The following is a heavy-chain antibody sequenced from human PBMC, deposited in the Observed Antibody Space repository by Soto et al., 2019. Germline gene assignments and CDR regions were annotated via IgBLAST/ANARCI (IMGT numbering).Heavy chain of an antibody. J-gene: IGHJ4*02. CDR1: GGSISSGGYY. V-gene: IGHV4-31*03. CDR3: EREELVGATDY. D-gene: IGHD1-26*01. Sequence: SETLSLTCTVSGGSISSGGYYWSWIRQHPGKGLEWIGYIYYSGSTYYNPSLKSRVTMSVDTSKNQFSLKLSSVTDADTAVYYSEREELVGATDYWGQGTLVTVSS. CDR2: IYYSGST.